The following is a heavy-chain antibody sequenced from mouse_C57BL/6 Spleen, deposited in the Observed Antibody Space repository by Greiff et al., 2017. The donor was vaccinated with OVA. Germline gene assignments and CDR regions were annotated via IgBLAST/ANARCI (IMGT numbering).Heavy chain of an antibody. CDR2: IYPGDGDT. Sequence: QVQLHQSGAELVKPGASVKISCKASGYAFSSYWMNWVKQRPGKGLEWIGQIYPGDGDTNYNGKFKGKATLTADKSSSTAYMQLSSLTSEDSAVYFCARKEREVPNFDVWGTGTTVTVSS. V-gene: IGHV1-80*01. CDR3: ARKEREVPNFDV. D-gene: IGHD6-1*01. CDR1: GYAFSSYW. J-gene: IGHJ1*03.